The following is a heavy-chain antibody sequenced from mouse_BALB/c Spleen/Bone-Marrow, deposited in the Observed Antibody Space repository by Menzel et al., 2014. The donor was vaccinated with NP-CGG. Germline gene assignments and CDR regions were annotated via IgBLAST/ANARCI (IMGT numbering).Heavy chain of an antibody. V-gene: IGHV2-6-1*01. CDR3: ARNGNFYAMDY. CDR1: GFSLTSYG. Sequence: QVQLKQSGPGLVAPSQSLSITCTISGFSLTSYGVHWVRQPPGKGLEWLVVIWSDGSATYNSALKSRLSISKDNSKSQVFLKMNSLQTDDTAMYYCARNGNFYAMDYWGQGTSVTVSS. CDR2: IWSDGSA. D-gene: IGHD2-1*01. J-gene: IGHJ4*01.